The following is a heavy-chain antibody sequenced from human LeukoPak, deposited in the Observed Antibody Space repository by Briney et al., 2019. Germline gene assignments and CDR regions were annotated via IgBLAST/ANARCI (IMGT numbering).Heavy chain of an antibody. D-gene: IGHD3-22*01. CDR3: ARAYDSSGYYLNENAFDI. CDR1: GFTFSSYS. J-gene: IGHJ3*02. V-gene: IGHV3-21*01. CDR2: ISSSSSYI. Sequence: KTGGSLRLSCAASGFTFSSYSMNWVRQAPGKGLEWVSSISSSSSYIYYADSVKGRFTISRDNAKNSLYLQMNSLRAEDTAVYYCARAYDSSGYYLNENAFDIWGQGTMVTVSS.